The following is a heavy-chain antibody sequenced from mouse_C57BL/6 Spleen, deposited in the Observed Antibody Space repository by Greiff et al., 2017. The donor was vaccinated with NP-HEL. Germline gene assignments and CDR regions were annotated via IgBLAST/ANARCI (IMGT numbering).Heavy chain of an antibody. Sequence: VQLQQPGAELVKPGASVKLSCKASGYTFTSYWMHWVKQRPGRGLEWIGRIDPNSGSTNYNEKFKSKATLTVDKSSSTAYMQLSSLTSEDSAFYYCARGGTAQVYFDYWGQGTTLTVSS. D-gene: IGHD3-2*02. CDR1: GYTFTSYW. CDR2: IDPNSGST. CDR3: ARGGTAQVYFDY. J-gene: IGHJ2*01. V-gene: IGHV1-62-3*01.